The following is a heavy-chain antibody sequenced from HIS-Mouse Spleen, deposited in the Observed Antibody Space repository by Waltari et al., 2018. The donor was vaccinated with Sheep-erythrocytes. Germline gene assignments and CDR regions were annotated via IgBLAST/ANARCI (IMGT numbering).Heavy chain of an antibody. CDR2: INPNSGGT. CDR3: ARGYCSSTSCYGYFQH. J-gene: IGHJ1*01. V-gene: IGHV1-2*02. D-gene: IGHD2-2*01. Sequence: QVQLVQSGAEVKKPGASVKVSCKASGYTFTGYYMHWVRQAPGQGLEWMGWINPNSGGTNYAQKFQGRVTMTRDTSISTAYMGLSRRRSDDTAVYYCARGYCSSTSCYGYFQHWGQGTLVTVSS. CDR1: GYTFTGYY.